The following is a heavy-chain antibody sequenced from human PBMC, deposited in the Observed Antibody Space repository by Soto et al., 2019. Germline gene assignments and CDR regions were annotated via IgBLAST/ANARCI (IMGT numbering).Heavy chain of an antibody. D-gene: IGHD1-26*01. CDR1: GFTFSSYA. CDR2: VSIGGST. Sequence: GGSLRLSCAASGFTFSSYAMGWVRQGPGKGLEWVAVVSIGGSTHYADSVRGRFTISRDNSKNTLSLQMNSLTAEDTAVYFCAKRRGAGGNFDYWGQGALVTVCS. J-gene: IGHJ4*02. V-gene: IGHV3-23*01. CDR3: AKRRGAGGNFDY.